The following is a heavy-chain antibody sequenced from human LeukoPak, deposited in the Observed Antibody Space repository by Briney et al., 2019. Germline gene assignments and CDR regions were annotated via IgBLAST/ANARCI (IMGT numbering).Heavy chain of an antibody. D-gene: IGHD3-22*01. CDR2: NSAYNGNT. CDR3: ARVVITTSKHDAFDI. J-gene: IGHJ3*02. V-gene: IGHV1-18*01. CDR1: GYTFTNYG. Sequence: ASVKVSCKASGYTFTNYGISWVRQAPGQGLEWMGWNSAYNGNTNYADNLQGRVTMTTDTSTTTAYMELRSLRSDDTAVYYCARVVITTSKHDAFDIWGQGTMVTVSS.